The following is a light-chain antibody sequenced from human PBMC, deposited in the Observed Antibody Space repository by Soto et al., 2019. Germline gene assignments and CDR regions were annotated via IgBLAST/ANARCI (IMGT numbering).Light chain of an antibody. CDR2: GAS. Sequence: IQLTQSPSSLSASVGDRVTITCRASQGISSYLAWYQQKPGKAPKLLIYGASILQSGVPSRFSGSGSGTDFTLTISSLQPDDFATYYCQQLNSFPFTFGGGTKVEIK. CDR1: QGISSY. V-gene: IGKV1-9*01. CDR3: QQLNSFPFT. J-gene: IGKJ4*01.